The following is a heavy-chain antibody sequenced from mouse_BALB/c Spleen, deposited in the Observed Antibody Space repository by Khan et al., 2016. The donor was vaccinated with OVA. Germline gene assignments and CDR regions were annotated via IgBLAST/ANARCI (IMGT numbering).Heavy chain of an antibody. J-gene: IGHJ3*01. CDR2: IYPGDGNT. Sequence: QVQLKQSGAELVRPGSSMKISCKASGYAFSNYWMNWVKQGPGQGLEWIGQIYPGDGNTKYNGKFKDKATLTADKTSSTAYMQLSSLTSEDSAVYFCARSGYDFFACGDQGTLVTVSA. CDR1: GYAFSNYW. V-gene: IGHV1-80*01. CDR3: ARSGYDFFAC. D-gene: IGHD2-14*01.